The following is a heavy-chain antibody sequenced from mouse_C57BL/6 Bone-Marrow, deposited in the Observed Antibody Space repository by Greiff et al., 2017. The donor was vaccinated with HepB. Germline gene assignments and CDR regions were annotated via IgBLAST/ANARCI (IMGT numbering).Heavy chain of an antibody. V-gene: IGHV1-64*01. D-gene: IGHD2-4*01. Sequence: VQLQQPGAELVKPGASVKLSCKASGYTFTSYWMHWVKQRPGQGLEWIGMIHPNSGSTNYNEKFKSKATLTVDKSSSTAYMQLSSLTSEDSAVYYCARDRLRREGFDYWGQGTTLTVSS. CDR3: ARDRLRREGFDY. CDR2: IHPNSGST. J-gene: IGHJ2*01. CDR1: GYTFTSYW.